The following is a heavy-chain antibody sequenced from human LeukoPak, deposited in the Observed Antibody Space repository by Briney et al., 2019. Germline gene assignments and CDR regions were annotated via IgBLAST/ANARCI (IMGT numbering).Heavy chain of an antibody. J-gene: IGHJ4*02. CDR2: ISGSGGST. Sequence: GASLRLSCAASGFTFSSYAMSWVRQAPGKGLEWVSAISGSGGSTYYADSVKGRFTISRDNSKNTVYLQMNSLRAEDTAVYYCAKGYCSSSSCWYFEHWGQGTPVTVSS. V-gene: IGHV3-23*01. D-gene: IGHD2-2*01. CDR1: GFTFSSYA. CDR3: AKGYCSSSSCWYFEH.